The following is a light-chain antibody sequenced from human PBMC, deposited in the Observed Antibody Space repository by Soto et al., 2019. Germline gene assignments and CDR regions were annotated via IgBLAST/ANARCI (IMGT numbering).Light chain of an antibody. CDR3: QQYNLYSPT. Sequence: DIQMTQSPSTLSASVGSRVTITCRASQSIRKWLAWYQQKPGKAPKLLIYDASTLEIGVPSRFSGSASGTEFTLTISSLQPDASATSYCQQYNLYSPTFGQGTKVEI. V-gene: IGKV1-5*01. CDR1: QSIRKW. J-gene: IGKJ1*01. CDR2: DAS.